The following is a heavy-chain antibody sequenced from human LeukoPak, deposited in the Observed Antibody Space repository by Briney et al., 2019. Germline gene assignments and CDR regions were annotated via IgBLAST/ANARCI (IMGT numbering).Heavy chain of an antibody. CDR2: INHSGST. Sequence: SETLSLTCAVYGGSFSGYYWSWIRQPPGKGLEWIGEINHSGSTNYNPSLKSRVTISVDTSKNQFSLKLSSVTAADTAVYYCARGRGRDGDNLTSWGQGTLVTVSS. D-gene: IGHD5-24*01. CDR3: ARGRGRDGDNLTS. CDR1: GGSFSGYY. J-gene: IGHJ4*02. V-gene: IGHV4-34*01.